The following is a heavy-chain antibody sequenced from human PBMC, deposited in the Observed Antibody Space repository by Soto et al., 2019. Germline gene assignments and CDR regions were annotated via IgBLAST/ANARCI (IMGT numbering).Heavy chain of an antibody. V-gene: IGHV4-4*02. Sequence: QVQLQESGPGLVKPSGTLSLTCAVSGGSMSSRNWWSWVRQPPGKGMEWIGEIYHSGSTNYNPSLNSRVTISVDKSKNQFYLKLRSVTAADTAVYYWARVGGGEATPAVFDYWGQGTLVTVSS. D-gene: IGHD2-2*01. CDR3: ARVGGGEATPAVFDY. J-gene: IGHJ4*02. CDR1: GGSMSSRNW. CDR2: IYHSGST.